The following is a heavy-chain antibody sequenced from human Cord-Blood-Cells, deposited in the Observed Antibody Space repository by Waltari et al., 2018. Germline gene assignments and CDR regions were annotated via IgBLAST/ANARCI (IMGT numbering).Heavy chain of an antibody. D-gene: IGHD4-17*01. J-gene: IGHJ6*02. CDR2: IIPIVGTA. V-gene: IGHV1-69*12. CDR3: ARTVIDYYYGMDV. Sequence: QVQLVQSGAEVKKPGSSVKVSCKASGVTFSSHAITWDRHAPGQGLEWMGGIIPIVGTANYAQKFQGRVTITADESTSTAYMELSSLRSEDTAVYYCARTVIDYYYGMDVWGQGTTVTVSS. CDR1: GVTFSSHA.